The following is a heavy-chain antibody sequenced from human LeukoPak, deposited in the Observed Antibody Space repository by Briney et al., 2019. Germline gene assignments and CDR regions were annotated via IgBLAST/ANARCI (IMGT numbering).Heavy chain of an antibody. CDR2: IIPIFGTA. Sequence: SVKVSCKASGGTFSSYVISWVRQAPGQGLEWMGGIIPIFGTANYAQKFQGRVTITTDESTSTAYMEMSSLRSEDTAVYYCARDMLGTVTTFDYWGQGTLVTVSS. V-gene: IGHV1-69*05. CDR3: ARDMLGTVTTFDY. CDR1: GGTFSSYV. D-gene: IGHD4-17*01. J-gene: IGHJ4*02.